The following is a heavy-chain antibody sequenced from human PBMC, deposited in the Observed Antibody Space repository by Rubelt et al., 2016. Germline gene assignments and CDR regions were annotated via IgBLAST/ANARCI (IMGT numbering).Heavy chain of an antibody. V-gene: IGHV3-30*03. D-gene: IGHD4-11*01. Sequence: AGRSLRLSCAASGFTFSSYGMHWVRQAPGKGLEWVAVISYDGSNKYYADSVKGRFAISRDNSKNTLYLQMNNLRVDDTAIYYCEVWHHATTHDFWGQGTLVTVSS. CDR3: EVWHHATTHDF. J-gene: IGHJ4*02. CDR1: GFTFSSYG. CDR2: ISYDGSNK.